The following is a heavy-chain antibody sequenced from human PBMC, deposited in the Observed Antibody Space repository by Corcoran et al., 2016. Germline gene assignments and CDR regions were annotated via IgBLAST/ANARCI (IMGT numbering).Heavy chain of an antibody. CDR2: IDWDDDK. Sequence: QVTLKESGPALVKPTQTLTLACTFSGFSLSTSGMRVSWIRQPPGKALEWLARIDWDDDKFYSTSLKTRLTISKDTSKNQVVLTMTNMNPVDTATYYYALMSANYASGSFDYCGQGTLVTVSS. V-gene: IGHV2-70*04. CDR3: ALMSANYASGSFDY. CDR1: GFSLSTSGMR. J-gene: IGHJ4*02. D-gene: IGHD3-10*01.